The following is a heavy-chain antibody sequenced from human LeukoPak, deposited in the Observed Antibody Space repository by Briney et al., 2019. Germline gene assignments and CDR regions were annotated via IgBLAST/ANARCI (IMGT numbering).Heavy chain of an antibody. J-gene: IGHJ4*02. V-gene: IGHV3-30*02. CDR3: AKSHLPNSYSGTYYCDY. D-gene: IGHD1-26*01. CDR1: GFTFSSYG. CDR2: IRYDETKT. Sequence: GGSLRLSCAASGFTFSSYGMHWVRQAPAKGLEWLAFIRYDETKTFYGDSVKGRFTISRDNSKNTLYLQMNTLRAEDTAVYYCAKSHLPNSYSGTYYCDYWGQGTQVTVSS.